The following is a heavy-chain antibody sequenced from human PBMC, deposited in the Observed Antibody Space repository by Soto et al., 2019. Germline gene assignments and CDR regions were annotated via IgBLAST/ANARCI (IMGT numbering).Heavy chain of an antibody. Sequence: GGSLRLSCAASGLTFNRYWMHWVRHAPGKGLVWVSHINTDGSNTNYADSVKGRFTIPRDNAKSTLFLQMNSLGDEDTAVYYCAREFCSGGNCYTYYFDPWGQGIPVTVPS. V-gene: IGHV3-74*01. D-gene: IGHD2-15*01. CDR1: GLTFNRYW. J-gene: IGHJ5*02. CDR2: INTDGSNT. CDR3: AREFCSGGNCYTYYFDP.